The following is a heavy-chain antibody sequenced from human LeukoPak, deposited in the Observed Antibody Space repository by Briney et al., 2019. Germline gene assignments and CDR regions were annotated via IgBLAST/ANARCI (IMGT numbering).Heavy chain of an antibody. V-gene: IGHV3-30-3*02. CDR1: GFTFSSYA. CDR3: AKSTVTTSYGMDV. D-gene: IGHD4-17*01. CDR2: ISYDGSNK. Sequence: PGGSLRLSCAASGFTFSSYAMHWVRQAPGKGLEWVAVISYDGSNKYYADSVKGRFTISRDNAKNSLYLQMNSLRAEDTALYYCAKSTVTTSYGMDVWGQGTTVTVSS. J-gene: IGHJ6*02.